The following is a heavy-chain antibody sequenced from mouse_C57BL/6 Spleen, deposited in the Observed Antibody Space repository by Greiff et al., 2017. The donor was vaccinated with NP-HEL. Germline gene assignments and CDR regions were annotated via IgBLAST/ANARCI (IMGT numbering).Heavy chain of an antibody. CDR2: IYPGDGDT. J-gene: IGHJ4*01. D-gene: IGHD1-1*01. CDR3: ARGDYGSSYFLYAMDY. V-gene: IGHV1-80*01. Sequence: VKLMESGAELVKPGASVKISCKASGYAFSSYWMNWVKQRPGKGLEWIGQIYPGDGDTNYNGKFKGKATLTADKSSSTAYMQLSSLTSEDSAVYFCARGDYGSSYFLYAMDYWGQGTSVTVSS. CDR1: GYAFSSYW.